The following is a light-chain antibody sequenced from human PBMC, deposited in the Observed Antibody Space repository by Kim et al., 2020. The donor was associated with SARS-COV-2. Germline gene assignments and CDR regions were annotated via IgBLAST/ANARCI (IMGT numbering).Light chain of an antibody. J-gene: IGKJ5*01. CDR2: DAS. V-gene: IGKV3-11*01. CDR3: QQRSNWPPIT. CDR1: QSVSSY. Sequence: EIVLTQSPATLSLSPGERAILSCRASQSVSSYLAWYQQKPGQAPRLLIYDASNRTTGIPARFSGSGSGTDFTLTISSLEPEDFAVYYFQQRSNWPPITYGKGTRLKIK.